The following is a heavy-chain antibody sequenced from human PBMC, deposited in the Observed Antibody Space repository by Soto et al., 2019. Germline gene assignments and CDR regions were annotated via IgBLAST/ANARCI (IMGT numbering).Heavy chain of an antibody. V-gene: IGHV3-15*01. D-gene: IGHD3-3*01. CDR1: GFTFINAW. J-gene: IGHJ6*02. CDR3: TTEGITIFGPGGYGMDV. Sequence: WGSLRLSCAASGFTFINAWIIFFRHAPWKWLEWVGRIKSKTDGGTTDYAAPVKGRFTISRDDSKNTLYLQMNSLKTEDTAVYYCTTEGITIFGPGGYGMDVWGQGTTVTV. CDR2: IKSKTDGGTT.